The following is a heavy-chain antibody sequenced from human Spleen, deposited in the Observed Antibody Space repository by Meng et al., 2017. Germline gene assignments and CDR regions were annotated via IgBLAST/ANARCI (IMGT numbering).Heavy chain of an antibody. CDR1: GFTFSNAA. D-gene: IGHD6-13*01. CDR2: INWDGGNS. V-gene: IGHV3-20*04. Sequence: GGSLRLSCAVSGFTFSNAAMSWVRQAPGKGLELVSEINWDGGNSHYADSVKGRFTISRDNAKNFLYLQMNSLRAEDTALYYCAKDLAADGFDYWGQGTLVTVSS. CDR3: AKDLAADGFDY. J-gene: IGHJ4*02.